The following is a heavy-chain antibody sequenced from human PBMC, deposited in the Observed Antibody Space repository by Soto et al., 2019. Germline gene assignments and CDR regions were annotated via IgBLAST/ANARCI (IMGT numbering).Heavy chain of an antibody. V-gene: IGHV3-43D*04. CDR2: ISWDGGST. Sequence: EVQLVESGGVVVQPGGSLRLSCAASGFTFDDYAMHWVRQAPGKGLEWVSLISWDGGSTYYADSVKGRFTISRDNSNNSLYLQMNSLRAEDTALYYCAKDMVGSWSYIGYFDYWGQGTLVTVSS. CDR1: GFTFDDYA. D-gene: IGHD3-10*01. J-gene: IGHJ4*02. CDR3: AKDMVGSWSYIGYFDY.